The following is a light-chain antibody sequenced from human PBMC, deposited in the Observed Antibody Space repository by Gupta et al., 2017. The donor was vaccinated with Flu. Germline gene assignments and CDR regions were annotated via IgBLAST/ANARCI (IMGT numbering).Light chain of an antibody. V-gene: IGLV2-23*01. CDR1: SNDVGNYDL. J-gene: IGLJ1*01. Sequence: SITISCTGTSNDVGNYDLVYWYQDNPDKPPKVLIYEAAKRPSGVSNRFSGSKSPSTAYLTISGLQAEDEADYFCFSYAGNAKYVFGTGTRVTVL. CDR3: FSYAGNAKYV. CDR2: EAA.